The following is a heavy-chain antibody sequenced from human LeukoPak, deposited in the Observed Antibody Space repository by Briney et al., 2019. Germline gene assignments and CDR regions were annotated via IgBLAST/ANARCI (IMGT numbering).Heavy chain of an antibody. V-gene: IGHV1-2*02. J-gene: IGHJ5*02. CDR2: INPNSGGT. D-gene: IGHD1-26*01. CDR1: GYTFTGYY. CDR3: ARDPGSYESLGFDP. Sequence: ASVKVPCKASGYTFTGYYMHWVRQAPGQGLEWMGWINPNSGGTNYAQKFQGRVTMTRDTSISTAYMELSRLRSDDTAVYYCARDPGSYESLGFDPWGQGTLVTVSS.